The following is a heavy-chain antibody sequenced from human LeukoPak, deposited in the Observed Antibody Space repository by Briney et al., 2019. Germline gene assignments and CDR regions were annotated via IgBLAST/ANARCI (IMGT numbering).Heavy chain of an antibody. D-gene: IGHD2-2*01. CDR2: IIPIFGIA. CDR1: GGTFSSYA. Sequence: SVKVSCKASGGTFSSYAISWVRQAPGQGLEWMGRIIPIFGIANYAQKFQGRVTITADKSTSTAYMELSSLRSEDTAVHYCVSRGQLDYWGQGTLVTVSS. CDR3: VSRGQLDY. J-gene: IGHJ4*02. V-gene: IGHV1-69*04.